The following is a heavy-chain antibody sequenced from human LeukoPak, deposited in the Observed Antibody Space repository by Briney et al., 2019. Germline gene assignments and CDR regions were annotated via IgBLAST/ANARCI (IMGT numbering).Heavy chain of an antibody. CDR3: ARGADPQITIKPQFDP. Sequence: SVKVSFKASGGTFSSYAISWVRQAPGQGLEWMGRIIPILGIANYAQKFQGRVTITADKSTSTAYMELSSLRSEDTAVYYCARGADPQITIKPQFDPWGQGTLVTVSS. CDR2: IIPILGIA. J-gene: IGHJ5*02. D-gene: IGHD3-10*01. CDR1: GGTFSSYA. V-gene: IGHV1-69*04.